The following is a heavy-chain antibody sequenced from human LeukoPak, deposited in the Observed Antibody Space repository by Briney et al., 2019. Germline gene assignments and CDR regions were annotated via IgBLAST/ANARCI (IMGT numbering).Heavy chain of an antibody. CDR2: IYTRGNT. Sequence: PSETLSLTCTVSGGSISSYYWSWIRQPPGKGLEWIGYIYTRGNTNYNPSLKSRVTISVNTSKNQFFLKLTSVTAADTAVYYCATHSGSGYSDYWGQGTLVTVSS. CDR3: ATHSGSGYSDY. CDR1: GGSISSYY. V-gene: IGHV4-4*09. J-gene: IGHJ4*02. D-gene: IGHD6-19*01.